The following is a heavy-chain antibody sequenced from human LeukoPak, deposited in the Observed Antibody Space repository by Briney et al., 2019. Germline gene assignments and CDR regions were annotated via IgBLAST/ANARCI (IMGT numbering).Heavy chain of an antibody. CDR1: GGSISSYY. CDR2: IYYSGST. D-gene: IGHD2-2*01. Sequence: SETLSLTCTVSGGSISSYYWSWIRQPPGKGLEWIGYIYYSGSTNYNPSLKSRVTISVDTSKNQFSLKLSSVTAADTAVYYCARDRHGSTRRYCSSTSCQGWFDPWGQGTLVTVSS. CDR3: ARDRHGSTRRYCSSTSCQGWFDP. V-gene: IGHV4-59*01. J-gene: IGHJ5*02.